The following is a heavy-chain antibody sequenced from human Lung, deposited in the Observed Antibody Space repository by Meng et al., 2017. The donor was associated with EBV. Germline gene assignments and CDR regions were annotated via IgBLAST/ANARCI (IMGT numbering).Heavy chain of an antibody. CDR1: GYSNRSWNW. V-gene: IGHV4-28*01. CDR3: ARYCSGGSCYRDVSRNNWYFDL. Sequence: QLQETVQGRCKPSDLLPLNCSFSGYSNRSWNWWGWSRQPQGKGLEWIGHIYYSGSPYYNPSLKRRVTMSVDTSKNQFSLKLSSVTAADTAVYYCARYCSGGSCYRDVSRNNWYFDLWGRGTLVTVSS. J-gene: IGHJ2*01. CDR2: IYYSGSP. D-gene: IGHD2-15*01.